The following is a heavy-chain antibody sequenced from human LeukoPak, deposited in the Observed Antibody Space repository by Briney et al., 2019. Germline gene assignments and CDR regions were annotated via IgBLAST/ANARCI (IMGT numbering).Heavy chain of an antibody. CDR2: ISYDGTTT. D-gene: IGHD2-15*01. V-gene: IGHV3-30*04. J-gene: IGHJ4*02. CDR3: ARDPSYCSGGSCYRVDY. CDR1: GFSFNRYA. Sequence: PGGSLRLSCQASGFSFNRYAIHWVRQAPGKGLEWLAVISYDGTTTYYANSVKGRFTISRDNAKNSLYLQMNSLRAEDTAVYYCARDPSYCSGGSCYRVDYWGQGTLVTVSS.